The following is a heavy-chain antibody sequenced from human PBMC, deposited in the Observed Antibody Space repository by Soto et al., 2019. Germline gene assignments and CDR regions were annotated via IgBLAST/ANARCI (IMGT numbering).Heavy chain of an antibody. CDR3: ARGGTYYEILTGYHYGMDV. D-gene: IGHD3-9*01. J-gene: IGHJ6*02. V-gene: IGHV3-33*01. CDR1: GFTFSSYS. Sequence: QVQLVESGGGVVQPGRSLRLSCAASGFTFSSYSMHWVRQAPGKGLEWVAVIWYDGSNKYYADSVKGRFTISRDNSKNTPHLQMNSLRAEDTAVYYCARGGTYYEILTGYHYGMDVWGQGTTVTVSS. CDR2: IWYDGSNK.